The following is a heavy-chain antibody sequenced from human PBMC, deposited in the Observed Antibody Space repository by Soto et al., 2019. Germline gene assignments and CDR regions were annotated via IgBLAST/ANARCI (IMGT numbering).Heavy chain of an antibody. Sequence: EVQLVESGGGLVQPGGSLRLSCAASGFAFSNFWMSWVRQAPGKGMEWVANIKQDGSEKYYVESVKGRFTISRDNAKNSLYLQMSSLRAEDTAVYYCARDPSNKYCANVVCYYYYYYMDVWGKGSTVTVSS. D-gene: IGHD2-8*01. CDR3: ARDPSNKYCANVVCYYYYYYMDV. CDR1: GFAFSNFW. CDR2: IKQDGSEK. V-gene: IGHV3-7*01. J-gene: IGHJ6*03.